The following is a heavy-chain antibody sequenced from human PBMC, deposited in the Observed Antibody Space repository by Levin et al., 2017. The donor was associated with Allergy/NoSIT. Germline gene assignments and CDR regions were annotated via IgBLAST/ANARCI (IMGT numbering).Heavy chain of an antibody. CDR3: ARDLGGFSGYKPYCYMDV. V-gene: IGHV4-61*02. J-gene: IGHJ6*03. CDR2: IYDTGST. Sequence: SETLSLTCSVSGDSISRGFYYWSWLRQPAGEGLEWIGRIYDTGSTTYSPSLKSRVTISLDRSKDQVSLKINSVTAAHTAVYYCARDLGGFSGYKPYCYMDVWGKGTTVTVSS. CDR1: GDSISRGFYY. D-gene: IGHD5-18*01.